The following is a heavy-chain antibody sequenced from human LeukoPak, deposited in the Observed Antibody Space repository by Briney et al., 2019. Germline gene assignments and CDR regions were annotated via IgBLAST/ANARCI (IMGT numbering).Heavy chain of an antibody. CDR2: IFHSGST. V-gene: IGHV4-61*01. Sequence: PSETLSLTCTVSGDSVISASNYWSWIRQPPGKGLEWIGYIFHSGSTNYNPSLKSRVTISVDTSKNQLSLKLSSVTAADTAVYYCARGAPGGNDYGDYWGQGTLVTVSS. J-gene: IGHJ4*02. CDR1: GDSVISASNY. CDR3: ARGAPGGNDYGDY.